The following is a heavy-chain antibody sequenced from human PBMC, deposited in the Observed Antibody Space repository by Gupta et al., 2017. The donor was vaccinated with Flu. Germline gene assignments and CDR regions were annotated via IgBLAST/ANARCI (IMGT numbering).Heavy chain of an antibody. J-gene: IGHJ6*03. Sequence: QGLLVESGGGVVQPGRSLTLSCAASRFVFGSYGMNWVRQAPGKGLGWGAMISDDGNKTSYVDSGKGRFNVSRDNSRDTLYLQMNSLTDDDTAVYYCAKTGTTGYFYMDVWGNGTRSSSL. CDR2: ISDDGNKT. V-gene: IGHV3-30*18. CDR1: RFVFGSYG. D-gene: IGHD1-7*01. CDR3: AKTGTTGYFYMDV.